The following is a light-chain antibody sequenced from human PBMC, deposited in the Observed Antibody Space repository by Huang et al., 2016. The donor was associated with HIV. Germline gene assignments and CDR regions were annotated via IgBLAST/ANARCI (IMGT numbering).Light chain of an antibody. Sequence: DIVMTQSQDSLAVSPGERATINCKYSQTVLYSLNKKNYLAWFQKKPCRPHKLLIYWATTRDSGVPDRFSVSGSGTDFTLTINNLQAEDVAVYFCLQYYSVPQTFGHGTKVEIK. CDR3: LQYYSVPQT. CDR1: QTVLYSLNKKNY. CDR2: WAT. V-gene: IGKV4-1*01. J-gene: IGKJ1*01.